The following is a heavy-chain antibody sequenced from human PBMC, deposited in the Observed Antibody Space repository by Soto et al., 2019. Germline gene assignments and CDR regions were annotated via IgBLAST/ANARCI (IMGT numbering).Heavy chain of an antibody. CDR2: INAGNGNT. V-gene: IGHV1-3*01. CDR1: GYTFTSYA. J-gene: IGHJ4*02. Sequence: GASVKVSCKASGYTFTSYAMHWVRQAPGQGLEWMGWINAGNGNTRYSQNFQGRLTITRDTSASTAYMELSSLRSEDTAVYYCVRGSESGWPFDYWGQGTLVTVSS. CDR3: VRGSESGWPFDY. D-gene: IGHD6-19*01.